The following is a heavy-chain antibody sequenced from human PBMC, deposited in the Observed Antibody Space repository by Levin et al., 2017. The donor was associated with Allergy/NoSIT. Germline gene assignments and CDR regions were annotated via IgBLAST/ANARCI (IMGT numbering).Heavy chain of an antibody. Sequence: GESLKISCATSGFTFSNYWMTWVRQAPGKGLEWVANIKQDGSEKYYVDSVKGRFTISRDNAKNSLYLQMISLRGDDTAVYYCAIDRAGFDYWGQGTLVTVSS. V-gene: IGHV3-7*01. J-gene: IGHJ4*02. CDR2: IKQDGSEK. CDR3: AIDRAGFDY. CDR1: GFTFSNYW. D-gene: IGHD3-10*01.